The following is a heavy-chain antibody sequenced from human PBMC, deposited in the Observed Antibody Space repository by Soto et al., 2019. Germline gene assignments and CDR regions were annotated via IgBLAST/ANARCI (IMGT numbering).Heavy chain of an antibody. J-gene: IGHJ5*02. V-gene: IGHV4-59*01. Sequence: SETLSLTCTVSGASISSYSWSWIRQPPGKGLEWIGYIYYNGSPNYNPSLNSRATISSDTSKNQFSLKLTSVTAADTAVYYCARDPEYCSGGSCSASGWFDPWGQGTLITSPQ. CDR3: ARDPEYCSGGSCSASGWFDP. CDR2: IYYNGSP. CDR1: GASISSYS. D-gene: IGHD2-15*01.